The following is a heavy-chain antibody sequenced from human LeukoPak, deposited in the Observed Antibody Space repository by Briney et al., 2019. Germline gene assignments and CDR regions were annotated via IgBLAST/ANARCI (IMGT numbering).Heavy chain of an antibody. CDR2: INHSGST. V-gene: IGHV4-34*01. D-gene: IGHD4-23*01. CDR1: GGSFSGYY. CDR3: AVSVVTREDYEGWFDP. Sequence: PSETLSLTFAVYGGSFSGYYWSWIPQPPGKGLEWVGEINHSGSTNYNPSPKSRVTISVDTSKNQFSLKLSSVTAADTAVYYCAVSVVTREDYEGWFDPWGQGTLVTVSS. J-gene: IGHJ5*02.